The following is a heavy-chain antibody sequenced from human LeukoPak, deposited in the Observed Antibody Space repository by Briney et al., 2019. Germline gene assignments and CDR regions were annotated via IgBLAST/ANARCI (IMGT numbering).Heavy chain of an antibody. CDR1: GGSISPYY. V-gene: IGHV4-59*01. Sequence: SETLSLTCTVSGGSISPYYWSWIRQPPGKGLEWIGFIHYSGSTNYNPSLKSRVTISVDTSKNQFSLRLSSVTPADTAVYFCARDRGSLGALDFWGQGTMVTVSS. CDR2: IHYSGST. D-gene: IGHD3-10*01. J-gene: IGHJ3*01. CDR3: ARDRGSLGALDF.